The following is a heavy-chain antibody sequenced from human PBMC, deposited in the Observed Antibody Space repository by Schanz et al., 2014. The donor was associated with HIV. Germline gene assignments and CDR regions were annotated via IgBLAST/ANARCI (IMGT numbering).Heavy chain of an antibody. CDR3: ANQRYSGTYRPFDY. V-gene: IGHV3-23*01. CDR1: GFAFSNYA. CDR2: IDGVGDNT. J-gene: IGHJ4*02. D-gene: IGHD1-26*01. Sequence: EVHLLESGGGLVQPGGSLRLSCAASGFAFSNYAMSWVRQAPGKGLEWVSAIDGVGDNTYYADSVKGRFTISRDNSKNTVYLRMSGLRAEDTAVYYCANQRYSGTYRPFDYWGRGTLVTVSS.